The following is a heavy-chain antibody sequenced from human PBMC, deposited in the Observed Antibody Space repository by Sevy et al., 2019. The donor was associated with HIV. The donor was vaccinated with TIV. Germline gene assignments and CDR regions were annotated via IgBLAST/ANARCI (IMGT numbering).Heavy chain of an antibody. D-gene: IGHD5-18*01. Sequence: GGSLRLSCAASGFTFSTYAMSWVRQAPGKGLEWVSDISGSGATTYYADSVKGRFTISRDISKNTLSLQMNSLRAEDTAVYYCAKGGRSYGDSYFDHWGQGTLVTVSS. J-gene: IGHJ4*02. CDR3: AKGGRSYGDSYFDH. CDR2: ISGSGATT. V-gene: IGHV3-23*01. CDR1: GFTFSTYA.